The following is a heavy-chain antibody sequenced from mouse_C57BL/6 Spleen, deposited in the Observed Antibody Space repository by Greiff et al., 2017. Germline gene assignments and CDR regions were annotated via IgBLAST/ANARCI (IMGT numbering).Heavy chain of an antibody. CDR3: ARSYGSSYPYWYFDV. CDR2: IDPSDSYT. Sequence: QVQLQQSGAELVMPGASVKLSCKASGYTFTSYWMHWVKQRPGQGLEWIGEIDPSDSYTNYNQKFKGKSTLTVDKSSSTAYMQLSSLTSEDSAVYYCARSYGSSYPYWYFDVWGTGTTVTVSS. CDR1: GYTFTSYW. D-gene: IGHD1-1*01. V-gene: IGHV1-69*01. J-gene: IGHJ1*03.